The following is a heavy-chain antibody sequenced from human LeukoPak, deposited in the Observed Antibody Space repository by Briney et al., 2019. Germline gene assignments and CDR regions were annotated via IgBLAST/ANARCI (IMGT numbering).Heavy chain of an antibody. CDR1: GFTFSSYS. D-gene: IGHD4-17*01. J-gene: IGHJ4*02. CDR3: AKDFGDYGDYYFDY. Sequence: AGGSLRLSCAASGFTFSSYSMNWVRQAPGKGLEWVSAISGSGGSTYYADSVKGRFTISRDNSKNTLYLQMNSLRAEDTAVYYCAKDFGDYGDYYFDYWGQGTLVTVSS. CDR2: ISGSGGST. V-gene: IGHV3-23*01.